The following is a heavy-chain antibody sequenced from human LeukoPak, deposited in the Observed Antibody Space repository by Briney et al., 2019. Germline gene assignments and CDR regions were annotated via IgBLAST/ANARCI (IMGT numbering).Heavy chain of an antibody. J-gene: IGHJ5*02. D-gene: IGHD4-23*01. V-gene: IGHV1-18*01. Sequence: ASVKVSCKASGYTFTSYGISWVRQAPGQGLEWMGWISAYNGNTNYAQKLQGRVTMTTDTSTSTAYMELRSLRSDDTAVYYCARGGSRVKTTVVGRNWFDPWGQGTLVTVSS. CDR3: ARGGSRVKTTVVGRNWFDP. CDR1: GYTFTSYG. CDR2: ISAYNGNT.